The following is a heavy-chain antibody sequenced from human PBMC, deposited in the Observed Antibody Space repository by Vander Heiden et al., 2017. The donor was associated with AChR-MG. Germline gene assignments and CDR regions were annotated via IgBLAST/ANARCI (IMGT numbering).Heavy chain of an antibody. Sequence: QVQLQQWGAGLLKPSETLSLTCAVYGGSFSGYYWSWIRQPPGKGLEWIGEINHSGSTNYNPSLKSRVTISVDTSKNQFSLKLSSVTAADTAVYYCARLSYDYENHWGQGTLVTVSS. CDR2: INHSGST. V-gene: IGHV4-34*01. CDR1: GGSFSGYY. D-gene: IGHD3-16*01. CDR3: ARLSYDYENH. J-gene: IGHJ4*02.